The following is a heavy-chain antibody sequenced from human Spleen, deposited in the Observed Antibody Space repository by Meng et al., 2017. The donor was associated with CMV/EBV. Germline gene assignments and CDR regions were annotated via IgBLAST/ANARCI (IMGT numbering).Heavy chain of an antibody. CDR1: GGSFSGYY. D-gene: IGHD3-22*01. CDR2: INHSGST. V-gene: IGHV4-34*01. CDR3: ARGRYYYDGSGYPFDS. Sequence: SETLSLTCAVYGGSFSGYYWSWIRQPPGKGLEWIGEINHSGSTNYNPSLKSRVTISVDTSKNQFSLKLNSVTAADTAIYYCARGRYYYDGSGYPFDSWGQGTLVTVSS. J-gene: IGHJ4*02.